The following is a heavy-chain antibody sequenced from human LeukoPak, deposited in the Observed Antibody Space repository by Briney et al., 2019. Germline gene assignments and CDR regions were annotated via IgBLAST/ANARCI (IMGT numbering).Heavy chain of an antibody. CDR2: ISAYNGNT. Sequence: GASVKVSCKASGYTFTSYGISWVRQAPGQGLEWMGWISAYNGNTNYAQKFQGRVTMTRDTSTSTVYMELSSLRSEDTAVYYCARIVVVTAIWDYFDYWGQGTLVTVSS. J-gene: IGHJ4*02. D-gene: IGHD2-21*02. V-gene: IGHV1-18*01. CDR1: GYTFTSYG. CDR3: ARIVVVTAIWDYFDY.